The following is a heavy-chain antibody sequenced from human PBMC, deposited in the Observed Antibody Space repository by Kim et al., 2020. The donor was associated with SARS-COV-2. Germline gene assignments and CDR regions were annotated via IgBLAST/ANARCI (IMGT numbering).Heavy chain of an antibody. CDR1: GFTFSSYA. Sequence: GGSLRLSCAASGFTFSSYAMHWVRQAPGKGLEWVAVISYDGSNKYYADSVKGRFTISRDNSKNTLYLQMNSLRAEDTALYYCARTGVEVPAAYYYYYGMDVWGQVTPVTVS. CDR2: ISYDGSNK. V-gene: IGHV3-30*04. J-gene: IGHJ6*02. D-gene: IGHD2-2*01. CDR3: ARTGVEVPAAYYYYYGMDV.